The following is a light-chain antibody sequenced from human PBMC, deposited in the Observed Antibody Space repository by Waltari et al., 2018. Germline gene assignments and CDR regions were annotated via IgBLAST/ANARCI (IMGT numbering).Light chain of an antibody. CDR3: SSYTDSFTVV. J-gene: IGLJ3*02. CDR2: DVR. Sequence: QSALSQPASVSGSPGQSTTLSCTRTSSDIGGHSHVSWYQQHPGKAPKLMIYDVRNRPSGVSYRFSGSKSANTASLTISGLQAEDEADYYCSSYTDSFTVVFGGGTRLTVL. CDR1: SSDIGGHSH. V-gene: IGLV2-14*03.